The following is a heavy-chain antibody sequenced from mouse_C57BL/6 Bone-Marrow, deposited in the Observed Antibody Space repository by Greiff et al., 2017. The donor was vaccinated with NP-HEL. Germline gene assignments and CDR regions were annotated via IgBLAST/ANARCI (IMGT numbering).Heavy chain of an antibody. D-gene: IGHD2-5*01. J-gene: IGHJ3*01. CDR2: IDPSDSYT. CDR3: AREGVRRAWFAY. CDR1: GYTFTSYW. V-gene: IGHV1-69*01. Sequence: QVQLQQPGAELVMPGASVKLSCKASGYTFTSYWMHWVKQRPGQGLEWIGEIDPSDSYTNYNQKFKGKSTLTVDKSSSTAYMQLSSLTSEDSAVYYCAREGVRRAWFAYWGQGTLVTVSA.